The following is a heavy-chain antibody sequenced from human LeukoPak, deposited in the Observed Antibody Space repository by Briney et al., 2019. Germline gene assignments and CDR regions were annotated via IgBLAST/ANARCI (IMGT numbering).Heavy chain of an antibody. CDR2: ILSGGTT. J-gene: IGHJ4*02. CDR3: AKEVIAAGGNFEY. CDR1: GFTVSSNY. D-gene: IGHD6-13*01. V-gene: IGHV3-66*01. Sequence: GGSLRLSCAASGFTVSSNYMSWVRQAPGKGLEWVSVILSGGTTSYAGSVRGRFAISRDNSKNTLYLQMNSLRAEDTAVYYCAKEVIAAGGNFEYWGQGTLVTVSS.